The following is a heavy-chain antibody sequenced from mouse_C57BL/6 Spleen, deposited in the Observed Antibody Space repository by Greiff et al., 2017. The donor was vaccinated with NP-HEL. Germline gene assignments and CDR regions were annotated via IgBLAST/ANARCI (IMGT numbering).Heavy chain of an antibody. Sequence: QVQLKQPGAELVMPGASVKLSCKASGYTFTSYWMHWVKQRPGQGLEWIGEIDPSDSYTNYNQKFKGKSTLTVDKSSSTAYMQLSSLTSEDSAVYYCARSYYGSSDYFDYWGQGTTLTVSS. CDR2: IDPSDSYT. D-gene: IGHD1-1*01. CDR3: ARSYYGSSDYFDY. J-gene: IGHJ2*01. V-gene: IGHV1-69*01. CDR1: GYTFTSYW.